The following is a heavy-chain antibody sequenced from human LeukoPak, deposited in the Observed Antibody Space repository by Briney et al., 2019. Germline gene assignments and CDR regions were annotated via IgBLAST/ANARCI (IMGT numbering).Heavy chain of an antibody. V-gene: IGHV1-2*02. CDR3: ARDHCTNGVCYSDYYYMDV. CDR2: INPNSGGT. J-gene: IGHJ6*03. D-gene: IGHD2-8*01. CDR1: GYTFTGYY. Sequence: ASVKVSCKASGYTFTGYYMHWVRQAPGQGLEGMGWINPNSGGTNYAQKFQGRVAMTRDTSISTAYMELSRLRSDDTAVYYCARDHCTNGVCYSDYYYMDVWGKGTTVTVSS.